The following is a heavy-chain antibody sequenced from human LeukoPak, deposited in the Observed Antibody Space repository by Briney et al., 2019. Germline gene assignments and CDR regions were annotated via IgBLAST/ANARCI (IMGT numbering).Heavy chain of an antibody. Sequence: PGGSLRLSCAASGFTFSSYAMSWVRQAPEKGLEWVSAISGNGDITYYADTVKGRFSGSRDNSKNTLYLQLNSLRAEDTAVYYCAKDLRGTLSSRGPFEYWGQGTLVTASS. CDR1: GFTFSSYA. D-gene: IGHD1-1*01. CDR2: ISGNGDIT. V-gene: IGHV3-23*01. J-gene: IGHJ4*02. CDR3: AKDLRGTLSSRGPFEY.